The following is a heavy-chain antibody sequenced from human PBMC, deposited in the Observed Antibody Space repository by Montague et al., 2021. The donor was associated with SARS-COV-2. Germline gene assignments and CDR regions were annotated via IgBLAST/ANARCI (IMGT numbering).Heavy chain of an antibody. J-gene: IGHJ6*02. CDR2: SSGSGGGP. CDR1: GFTLSNSA. D-gene: IGHD3-10*01. V-gene: IGHV3-23*01. CDR3: AKDSYYYGLGYGMDV. Sequence: SLSLSCAASGFTLSNSALTWVRQAPGKGLEWVSGSSGSGGGPHYSYSXXVLFTISRDNSKNVLYLQMNSLRAEDTALSYCAKDSYYYGLGYGMDVWGQGTTVPVPS.